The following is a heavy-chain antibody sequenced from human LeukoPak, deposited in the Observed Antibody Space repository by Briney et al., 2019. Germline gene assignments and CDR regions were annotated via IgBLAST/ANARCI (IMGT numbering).Heavy chain of an antibody. CDR3: ASPYYYGSGSYGNAFDI. J-gene: IGHJ3*02. CDR1: GGSFSGYY. CDR2: INHGGST. Sequence: SETLSLTCAVYGGSFSGYYWSWIRQPPGKGLEWIGEINHGGSTNYHQSRKSQVTISVDTSKHEFSLRLSSVTAADTAVYYCASPYYYGSGSYGNAFDIWGQGTMVTVSS. V-gene: IGHV4-34*01. D-gene: IGHD3-10*01.